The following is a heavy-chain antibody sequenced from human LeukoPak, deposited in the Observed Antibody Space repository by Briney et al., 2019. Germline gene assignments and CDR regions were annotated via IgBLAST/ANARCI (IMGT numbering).Heavy chain of an antibody. D-gene: IGHD7-27*01. CDR1: GFTFSSYT. J-gene: IGHJ4*02. Sequence: GGSLRLSCTASGFTFSSYTMSWVRRAPGKGLKWVSTITTGGPNTYYADSVKGRFTVSRDDSKNTLYLQMNSLRAEDTAVYYCAKDGGLWVSAHWGDSWGRGTLVTVSS. CDR3: AKDGGLWVSAHWGDS. V-gene: IGHV3-23*01. CDR2: ITTGGPNT.